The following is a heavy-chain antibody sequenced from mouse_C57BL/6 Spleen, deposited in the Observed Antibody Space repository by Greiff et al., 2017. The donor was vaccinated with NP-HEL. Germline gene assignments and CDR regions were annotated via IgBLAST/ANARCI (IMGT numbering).Heavy chain of an antibody. V-gene: IGHV1-66*01. Sequence: VQLQQSGPELVKPGASVKISCKASGYSFTSYYIHWVKPRPGQGLEWIGWIYPGSGNTKYNEKFKGQATLTADTSSSTAYMQLSSLTSEDSAVYYCARVYGSSYGSAMDYWGQGTSVTVSS. CDR3: ARVYGSSYGSAMDY. J-gene: IGHJ4*01. CDR1: GYSFTSYY. D-gene: IGHD1-1*01. CDR2: IYPGSGNT.